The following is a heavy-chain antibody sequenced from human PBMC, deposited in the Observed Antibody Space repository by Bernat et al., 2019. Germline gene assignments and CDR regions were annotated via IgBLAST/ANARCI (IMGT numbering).Heavy chain of an antibody. CDR3: ARGFGHYDSSGYYYADYFDY. J-gene: IGHJ4*02. V-gene: IGHV4-34*01. CDR1: GGSFSGYY. D-gene: IGHD3-22*01. CDR2: INHSGST. Sequence: QVQLQQWGAGLLKPSETLSLTCAVYGGSFSGYYWSWIRQPPGKGLEWIGEINHSGSTNYNPSLKSRVTISVDTSNNQFSLKLSSVTAADTAVYYCARGFGHYDSSGYYYADYFDYWGQGTLVTVSS.